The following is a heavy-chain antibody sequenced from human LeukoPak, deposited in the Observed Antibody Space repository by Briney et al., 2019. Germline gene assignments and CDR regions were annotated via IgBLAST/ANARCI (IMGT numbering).Heavy chain of an antibody. V-gene: IGHV1-24*01. CDR2: FDPEDGET. Sequence: ASVKVSCKVSGYTLTELSMHWVRQAPGKGLEWMGGFDPEDGETIYAQKFQGRVTMTEDTSTDTAYMGLSSLRSEDTAVYYCATGTAVYGEGTLDYWGQGTLVTVSS. D-gene: IGHD4-17*01. CDR1: GYTLTELS. CDR3: ATGTAVYGEGTLDY. J-gene: IGHJ4*02.